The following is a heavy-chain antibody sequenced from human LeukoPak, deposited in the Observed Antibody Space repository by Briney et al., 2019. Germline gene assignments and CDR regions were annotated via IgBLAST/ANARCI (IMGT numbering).Heavy chain of an antibody. D-gene: IGHD2-21*01. CDR1: GFSFISYG. J-gene: IGHJ4*02. CDR2: ISSSSSST. Sequence: GGSLRLSCAASGFSFISYGMHWVRQAPGKGLEWVSYISSSSSSTYYADSVKGRFTISRDNAKNSLYLQMNSLRDEDTAVYYCAKEAGCGLDYWGQGTLVTVSS. V-gene: IGHV3-48*02. CDR3: AKEAGCGLDY.